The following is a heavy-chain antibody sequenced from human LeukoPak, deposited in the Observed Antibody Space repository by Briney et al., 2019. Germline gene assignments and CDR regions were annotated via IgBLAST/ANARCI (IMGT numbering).Heavy chain of an antibody. J-gene: IGHJ3*01. V-gene: IGHV1-2*02. Sequence: ASVKVSCKASGYTFTDYYIHWVRQAPGQGLEWMGWINPNGGGTNYAQKFQGRVTMTRDTSISTAYMELSRLRSDDAAVFYCARGGDYYDSSVYPDDAFDVWGKGKRVFVSS. CDR1: GYTFTDYY. CDR2: INPNGGGT. CDR3: ARGGDYYDSSVYPDDAFDV. D-gene: IGHD3-22*01.